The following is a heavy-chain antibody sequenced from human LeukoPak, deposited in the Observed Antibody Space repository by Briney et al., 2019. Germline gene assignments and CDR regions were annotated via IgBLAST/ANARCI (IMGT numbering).Heavy chain of an antibody. Sequence: PGGSLRLSCAASGFTFSSYAMTCVRQAPGKGLEWVSVISGSGGSTYYADSVKGRFTISRDNSENTLYLQMNSLRAEDTAVYYCAKDPQRQYTYGSFDYWGQGTLVTVSS. D-gene: IGHD5-18*01. V-gene: IGHV3-23*01. J-gene: IGHJ4*02. CDR1: GFTFSSYA. CDR2: ISGSGGST. CDR3: AKDPQRQYTYGSFDY.